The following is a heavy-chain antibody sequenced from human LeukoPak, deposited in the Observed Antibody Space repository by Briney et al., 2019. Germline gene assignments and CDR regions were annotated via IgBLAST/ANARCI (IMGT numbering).Heavy chain of an antibody. Sequence: ETLSLTCTVSGGSISSYYWSWLRQPPGKGLEWIGYIYYSGSTNYNPSLKSRVTISKDTSKKQLSLKLSSVTAADTAVYFCARGAVAGTLYYGMDVWGQGTTVTVSS. CDR1: GGSISSYY. J-gene: IGHJ6*02. D-gene: IGHD6-19*01. V-gene: IGHV4-59*01. CDR3: ARGAVAGTLYYGMDV. CDR2: IYYSGST.